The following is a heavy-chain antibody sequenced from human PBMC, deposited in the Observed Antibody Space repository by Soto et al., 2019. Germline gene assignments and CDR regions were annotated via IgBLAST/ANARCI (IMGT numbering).Heavy chain of an antibody. Sequence: QVQLVQSGAEVKKPGSSVKVSCKASGGTFSSYAISWVRQAPGQGLEWMGGIIPIFGTANYAQKFQGRVTSTADESTSTAYMELSSLRSEDTAVYYCAKTTYYDFWSGYYTGKDYYGMDVWGQGTTVTVSS. V-gene: IGHV1-69*01. J-gene: IGHJ6*02. D-gene: IGHD3-3*01. CDR3: AKTTYYDFWSGYYTGKDYYGMDV. CDR1: GGTFSSYA. CDR2: IIPIFGTA.